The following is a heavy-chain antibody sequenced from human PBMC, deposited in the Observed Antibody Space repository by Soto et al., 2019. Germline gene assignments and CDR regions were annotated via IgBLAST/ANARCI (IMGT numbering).Heavy chain of an antibody. V-gene: IGHV3-49*05. CDR2: IRSKAYGGTT. D-gene: IGHD1-26*01. Sequence: EVQLVESGGGFVKPGRSLRLSCTASGFTFGDFAMTWFRQAPGKGLECVGFIRSKAYGGTTEYVASVKGRFAISRDDSKSIAYLQMNSLKTEDTAVYFCTGGQWELPDYWGQGTLVTVSS. CDR3: TGGQWELPDY. J-gene: IGHJ4*02. CDR1: GFTFGDFA.